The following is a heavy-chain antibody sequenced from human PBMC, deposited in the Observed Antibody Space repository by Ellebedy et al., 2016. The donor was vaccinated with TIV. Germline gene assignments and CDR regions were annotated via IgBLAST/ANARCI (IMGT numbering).Heavy chain of an antibody. CDR2: ISGSGDST. Sequence: GGSLRLSXAASGFTFSSYAMSWVRQAPGKGLEWVSAISGSGDSTYYADSVKGRFTISRDNSKNTLYLQMNSLRAEDTAVYYCAKGPTTRYYYMDVWGKGTTVTASS. CDR1: GFTFSSYA. D-gene: IGHD1-26*01. CDR3: AKGPTTRYYYMDV. J-gene: IGHJ6*03. V-gene: IGHV3-23*01.